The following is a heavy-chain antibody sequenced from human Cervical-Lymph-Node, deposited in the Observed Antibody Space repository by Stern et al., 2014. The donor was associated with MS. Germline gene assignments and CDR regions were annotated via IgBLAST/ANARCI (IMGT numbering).Heavy chain of an antibody. CDR3: ARRLKWELSYFDS. D-gene: IGHD1-26*01. V-gene: IGHV4-39*01. CDR1: GGSVSSNTDY. Sequence: VQLEESGPGLVKPSETLSLTCTVSGGSVSSNTDYWGWIRQSPGRGLEWIGNIYYTGRTYYNPSLKSRVSISLDTSKNQFSLRLNSGTAADTAVYYCARRLKWELSYFDSWGQGTLVIVS. CDR2: IYYTGRT. J-gene: IGHJ4*02.